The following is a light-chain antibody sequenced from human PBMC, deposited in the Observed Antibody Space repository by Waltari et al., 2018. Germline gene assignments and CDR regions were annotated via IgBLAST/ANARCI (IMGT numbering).Light chain of an antibody. Sequence: IQMTQSPSSVSASVGDRVTITCRAGQDINGWLTLYQQKAGKAPQLLLYAVSTLQTGVPSRFSGARSGTDYTLTITGLQPEDFATYFCQQGNTFPPTFGQGTKVDIK. CDR3: QQGNTFPPT. CDR1: QDINGW. CDR2: AVS. J-gene: IGKJ1*01. V-gene: IGKV1-12*01.